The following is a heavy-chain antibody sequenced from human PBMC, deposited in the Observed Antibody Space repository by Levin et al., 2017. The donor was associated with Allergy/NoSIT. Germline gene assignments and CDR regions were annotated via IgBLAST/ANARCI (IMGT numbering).Heavy chain of an antibody. CDR3: ARASGYTDY. Sequence: SETLSLTCAVYGGSFSGYYWSWIRQPPGKGLEWIGEINHSGSTNYNPSLKSRVTISVDTSKNQFSLKLSSVTAADTAVYYCARASGYTDYWGQGTLVTVSS. J-gene: IGHJ4*02. CDR1: GGSFSGYY. D-gene: IGHD3-3*01. V-gene: IGHV4-34*01. CDR2: INHSGST.